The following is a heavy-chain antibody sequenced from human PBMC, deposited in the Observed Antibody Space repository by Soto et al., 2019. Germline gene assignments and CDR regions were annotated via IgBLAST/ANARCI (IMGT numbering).Heavy chain of an antibody. D-gene: IGHD5-12*01. Sequence: QVQLQESGPGLVKPSETLSLTCTVSGGSISSYYWSWIRQPPGKGLEWIGYIYYSGSTNYNPSLKRRVTIAVDPAKNPCSLKLSSVTAADTAVYYCARAYGGYADYWGQGALVPVSS. V-gene: IGHV4-59*01. CDR3: ARAYGGYADY. CDR2: IYYSGST. CDR1: GGSISSYY. J-gene: IGHJ4*02.